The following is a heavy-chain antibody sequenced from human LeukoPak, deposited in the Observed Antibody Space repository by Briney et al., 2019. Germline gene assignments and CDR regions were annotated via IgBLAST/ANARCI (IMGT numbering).Heavy chain of an antibody. CDR2: INSDGSTT. D-gene: IGHD1-26*01. CDR3: ARAVGGSSDY. J-gene: IGHJ4*02. V-gene: IGHV3-74*01. CDR1: GFTFSSYA. Sequence: GGSLRLSCAASGFTFSSYAMSWVRQAPGKGLVWVSRINSDGSTTTYADSVKGRFTISRDNAKNTLYLQMNSLRADDTAVYYCARAVGGSSDYWGQGTLVTVSS.